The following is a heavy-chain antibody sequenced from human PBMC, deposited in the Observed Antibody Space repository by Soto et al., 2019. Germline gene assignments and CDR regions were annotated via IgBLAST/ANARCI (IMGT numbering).Heavy chain of an antibody. CDR1: GYSFTSYW. J-gene: IGHJ6*02. V-gene: IGHV5-51*01. CDR3: ARQPSIAAAGTYYYVMDV. CDR2: IYPGDSDT. Sequence: PGESLKISCKGSGYSFTSYWIGWVRQMPGKGLEWMGIIYPGDSDTRYSPSFQGQVTISADKSISTAYLQWSSLKASDTAMYYCARQPSIAAAGTYYYVMDVWGQGTTVTVSS. D-gene: IGHD6-13*01.